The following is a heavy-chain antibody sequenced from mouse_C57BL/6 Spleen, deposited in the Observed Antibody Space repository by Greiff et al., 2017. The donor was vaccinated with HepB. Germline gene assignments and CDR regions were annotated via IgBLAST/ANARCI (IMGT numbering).Heavy chain of an antibody. CDR1: GYTFTDYY. V-gene: IGHV1-19*01. J-gene: IGHJ3*01. D-gene: IGHD3-3*01. Sequence: EVKLQESGPVLVKPGASVKMSCKASGYTFTDYYMNWVKQSHGKSLEWIGVINPYNGGTSYNQKFKGKATLTVDKSSSTAYMELNSLTSEDSAVYYCARREGSIGFFAYWGQGTLVTVSA. CDR2: INPYNGGT. CDR3: ARREGSIGFFAY.